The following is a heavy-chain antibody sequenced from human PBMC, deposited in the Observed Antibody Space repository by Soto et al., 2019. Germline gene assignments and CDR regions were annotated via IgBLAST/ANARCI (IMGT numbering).Heavy chain of an antibody. J-gene: IGHJ6*03. CDR2: IYYKGSP. D-gene: IGHD5-18*01. V-gene: IGHV4-59*01. Sequence: SETLSLTCTVSGGSIRGYYWSWIRQSPGKGLEWIGYIYYKGSPNHNRSLKSRVTISGDTSKNQFSLKLSSVTAADTAVYYCARGSGYNYGHYYMDVWGKGTTVTVSS. CDR3: ARGSGYNYGHYYMDV. CDR1: GGSIRGYY.